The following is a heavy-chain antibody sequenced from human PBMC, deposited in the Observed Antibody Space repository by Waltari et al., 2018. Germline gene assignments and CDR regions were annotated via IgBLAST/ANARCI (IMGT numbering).Heavy chain of an antibody. CDR2: INPNSGGT. V-gene: IGHV1-2*04. CDR1: GSPFTGSY. CDR3: ARERSYDILTGYSCGMDV. D-gene: IGHD3-9*01. Sequence: QVQLVQSGAEVTKPGASVKVSCKASGSPFTGSYMHWVRQAPGQGLEWMGWINPNSGGTNYAQKFQGWVTMTRDTSISTAYMELSRLRSDDTAVYYCARERSYDILTGYSCGMDVWGQGTTVTVSS. J-gene: IGHJ6*02.